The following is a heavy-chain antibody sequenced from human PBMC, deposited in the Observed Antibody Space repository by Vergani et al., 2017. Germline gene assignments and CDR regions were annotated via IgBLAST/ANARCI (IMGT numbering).Heavy chain of an antibody. J-gene: IGHJ5*02. V-gene: IGHV3-23*01. CDR1: GFSFPGYA. D-gene: IGHD3-3*01. CDR2: ISDNGGTT. CDR3: ASGSSGFFTLTSPNWFDP. Sequence: EVQLLESGGGLVQPGGSLRLSCEASGFSFPGYAMSWVRQAPGKGLEWVSIISDNGGTTYYADSVKGRFTISRDNSKDTLYLQMNSLRVEDTAVYYCASGSSGFFTLTSPNWFDPWGQGTLVTVS.